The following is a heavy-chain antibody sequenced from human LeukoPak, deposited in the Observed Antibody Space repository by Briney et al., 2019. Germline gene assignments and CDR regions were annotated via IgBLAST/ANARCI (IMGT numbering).Heavy chain of an antibody. CDR2: IYYSGST. Sequence: PLETLSLTCTVSGVSISSSSYYWGWIRQPPGKGLEWIGSIYYSGSTYYNPSLKSRVTISVDTSKNQFSLKLSSVTATDTAVYYCAGHSYYYDSSGYWRVDAFDIWGQGTMVTVSS. CDR1: GVSISSSSYY. J-gene: IGHJ3*02. CDR3: AGHSYYYDSSGYWRVDAFDI. V-gene: IGHV4-39*01. D-gene: IGHD3-22*01.